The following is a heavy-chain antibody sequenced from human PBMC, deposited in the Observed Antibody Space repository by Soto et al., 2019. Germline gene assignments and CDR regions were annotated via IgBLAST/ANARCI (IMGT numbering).Heavy chain of an antibody. CDR1: GFTFSSYW. J-gene: IGHJ4*02. CDR2: INTDGTRT. CDR3: XRGGLGSFLLDY. Sequence: EVQLVESGGGSVQPGGSLRLSCAASGFTFSSYWVHWVRQVPGKGLVWLSRINTDGTRTSYADSVKGRFAISRDNAKNTVYLQMNSLRXEXXXXXXXXRGGLGSFLLDYWGQGTLVSVSS. D-gene: IGHD3-16*01. V-gene: IGHV3-74*01.